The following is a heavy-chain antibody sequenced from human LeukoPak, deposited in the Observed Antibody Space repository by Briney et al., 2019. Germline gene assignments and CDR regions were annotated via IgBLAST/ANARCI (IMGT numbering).Heavy chain of an antibody. J-gene: IGHJ6*02. CDR2: IYSGGST. CDR1: GFTVSSNY. D-gene: IGHD6-13*01. Sequence: GGSLRLSCAASGFTVSSNYMSWVRQPPGKGLEWVSVIYSGGSTYYADSVKGRFTISRDNSKNTLYLQMNSLRAEDTAVYYCASYLYSSNGMDVWGQGTTVTVSS. V-gene: IGHV3-53*01. CDR3: ASYLYSSNGMDV.